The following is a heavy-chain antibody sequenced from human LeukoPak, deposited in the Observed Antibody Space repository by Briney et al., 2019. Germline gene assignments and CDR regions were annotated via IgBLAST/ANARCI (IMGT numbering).Heavy chain of an antibody. V-gene: IGHV1-18*01. D-gene: IGHD2-2*01. CDR3: ARPGYCSSTSCFYYFDY. CDR1: GYTFTSYG. CDR2: ISAYNGNT. Sequence: ASVKVSCKASGYTFTSYGISWVRQAPGQGLEWMGWISAYNGNTNYAQKFQGRVTMTRDTSISTAYMELSRLRSDDTAVYYCARPGYCSSTSCFYYFDYWGQGTLVTVSS. J-gene: IGHJ4*02.